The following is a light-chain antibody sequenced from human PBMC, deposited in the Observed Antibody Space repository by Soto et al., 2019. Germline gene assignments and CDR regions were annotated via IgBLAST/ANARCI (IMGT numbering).Light chain of an antibody. CDR1: QSVSSSY. Sequence: EIVLTQSPGTLSLSPGEGATLSCRASQSVSSSYFAWYQQKPGQAPRLLIYLASSRAPGIPDWFSGSGSGTVFTLTISRLEPEDSAVYYCQQYGSSPRTFGQGTKVEIK. CDR2: LAS. J-gene: IGKJ1*01. CDR3: QQYGSSPRT. V-gene: IGKV3-20*01.